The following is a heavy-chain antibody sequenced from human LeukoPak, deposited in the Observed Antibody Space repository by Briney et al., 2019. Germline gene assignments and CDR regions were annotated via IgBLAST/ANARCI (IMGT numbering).Heavy chain of an antibody. Sequence: GGSLRLSCRGSGVTFEDYYLSWIRQAPGKGLEWISYVSSTGGDKFYADPVKGRFTISRDNARNSVYMEMNDLMAEDTALYYCARGENGSFDYLGQGTLVIVSS. CDR2: VSSTGGDK. V-gene: IGHV3-11*01. CDR1: GVTFEDYY. CDR3: ARGENGSFDY. D-gene: IGHD3-10*01. J-gene: IGHJ4*02.